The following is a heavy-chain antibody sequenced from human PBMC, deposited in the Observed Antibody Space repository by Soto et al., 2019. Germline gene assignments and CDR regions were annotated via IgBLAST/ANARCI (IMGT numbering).Heavy chain of an antibody. Sequence: PGGSLRLSCAASGFTFSSYCMSWVRQAPGKGLEWVSAISGSGGSTYYADSVKGRFTISRDNSKNTLYLQMNSLRAEDTAVYYCAKDLAMIVVAPDNWFDPWGQGTLVTVSS. CDR1: GFTFSSYC. CDR2: ISGSGGST. D-gene: IGHD3-22*01. V-gene: IGHV3-23*01. J-gene: IGHJ5*02. CDR3: AKDLAMIVVAPDNWFDP.